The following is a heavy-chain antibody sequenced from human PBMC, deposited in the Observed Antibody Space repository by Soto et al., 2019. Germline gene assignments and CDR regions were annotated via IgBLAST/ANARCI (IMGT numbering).Heavy chain of an antibody. Sequence: SETLSLTCAVSGYSISSGYYWGWIRQPPGKGLEWIGSIYHSGSTYYNPSLKSRVTISVDTSKNQFSMKLSSVTAADTAVYYCARNGTRANEGYGMDVWGQGTTVTVSS. J-gene: IGHJ6*02. CDR2: IYHSGST. CDR1: GYSISSGYY. V-gene: IGHV4-38-2*01. CDR3: ARNGTRANEGYGMDV. D-gene: IGHD1-26*01.